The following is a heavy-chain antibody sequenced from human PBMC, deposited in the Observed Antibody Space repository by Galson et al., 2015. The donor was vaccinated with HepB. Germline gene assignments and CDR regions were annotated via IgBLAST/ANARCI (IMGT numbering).Heavy chain of an antibody. Sequence: SETLSLTCTVSGGSISSYYWSWIRQPPGKGLEWIGYIYYSGSTNYNPSLKSRVTISVDTSKNQFSLKLSSVTAADTAVYYCARSSSGWYPPDAFDIWGQGTMVTVSS. CDR3: ARSSSGWYPPDAFDI. CDR1: GGSISSYY. D-gene: IGHD6-19*01. CDR2: IYYSGST. V-gene: IGHV4-59*01. J-gene: IGHJ3*02.